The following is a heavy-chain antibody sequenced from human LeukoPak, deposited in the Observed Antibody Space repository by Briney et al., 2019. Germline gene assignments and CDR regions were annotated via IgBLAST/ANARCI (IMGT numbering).Heavy chain of an antibody. CDR2: IYYSGST. Sequence: PSETLSLTCTVSGGSISSGGGYWSWIRQPAGKGLEWIGYIYYSGSTNYNPSLKSRVTISVDTSKNQFSLKLSSVTAADTAVYYCARADYGDYVYPNHFDYWGQGTLVTVSS. V-gene: IGHV4-61*10. CDR1: GGSISSGGGY. CDR3: ARADYGDYVYPNHFDY. D-gene: IGHD4-17*01. J-gene: IGHJ4*02.